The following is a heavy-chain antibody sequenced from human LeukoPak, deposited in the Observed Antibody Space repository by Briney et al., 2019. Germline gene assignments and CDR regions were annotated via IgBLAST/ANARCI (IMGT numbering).Heavy chain of an antibody. D-gene: IGHD3-10*01. CDR2: IYYSGST. V-gene: IGHV4-34*01. Sequence: SETLSLTCAVYGGSFSGYYWSWIRQPPGKGLEWIGYIYYSGSTNYNPSLKSRVTISVDTSKNQFSLKLSSVTAADTAVYYCVLGSMALYFDYWGQGTLVTVSS. J-gene: IGHJ4*02. CDR1: GGSFSGYY. CDR3: VLGSMALYFDY.